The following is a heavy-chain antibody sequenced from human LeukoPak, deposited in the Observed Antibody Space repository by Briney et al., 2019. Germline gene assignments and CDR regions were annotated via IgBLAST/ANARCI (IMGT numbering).Heavy chain of an antibody. CDR1: GGSISSSSYY. J-gene: IGHJ4*02. CDR2: IYYSGST. D-gene: IGHD5-18*01. V-gene: IGHV4-39*01. Sequence: SETLSLTCTVSGGSISSSSYYWGWIRQPPGKGLEWIGSIYYSGSTYYNPSLKSRVTISVDTSKNQFSLKLSPVTAADTAVYYCARFGSVDTAMFFDYWGQGTLVTVSS. CDR3: ARFGSVDTAMFFDY.